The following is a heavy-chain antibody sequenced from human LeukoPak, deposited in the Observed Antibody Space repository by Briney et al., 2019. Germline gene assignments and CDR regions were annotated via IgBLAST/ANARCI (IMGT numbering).Heavy chain of an antibody. V-gene: IGHV4-34*01. CDR1: GGSFSGYY. J-gene: IGHJ4*02. Sequence: SETLSLTCAVYGGSFSGYYWSWIRQPPGKGLEWIGEINHSGSTNYNPSLKSRVTISVDTSKNQFSLKLSSVTAADTAVYYCARGSWPYSSGSYLTYWGQGTLVTVSS. CDR3: ARGSWPYSSGSYLTY. CDR2: INHSGST. D-gene: IGHD3-10*01.